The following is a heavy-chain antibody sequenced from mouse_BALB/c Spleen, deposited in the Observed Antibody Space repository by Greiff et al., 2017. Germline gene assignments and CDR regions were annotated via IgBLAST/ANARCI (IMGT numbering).Heavy chain of an antibody. J-gene: IGHJ2*01. V-gene: IGHV5-17*02. CDR3: ARYHWDYFDY. CDR2: ISSGSSTI. D-gene: IGHD4-1*01. CDR1: GFTFSSFG. Sequence: EVHLVESGGGLVQPGGSRKLSCAASGFTFSSFGMHWVRQAPEKGLEWVAYISSGSSTIYYADTVKGRFTISRDNPKNTLFLQMTSLRSEDTAMYYCARYHWDYFDYWGQGTTLTVSS.